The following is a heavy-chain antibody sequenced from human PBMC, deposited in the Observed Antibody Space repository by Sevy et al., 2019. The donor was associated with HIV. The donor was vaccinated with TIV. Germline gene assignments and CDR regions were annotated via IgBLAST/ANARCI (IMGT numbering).Heavy chain of an antibody. CDR3: GRVGHGDYVWYFDP. V-gene: IGHV4-30-4*01. Sequence: SETLSLTCTVSGGSISSGDYYWNWIRLPPGKGLEWLGYSYYSGSTYYNPSLKSGVTISVDTSTNQFSLKLSSVTAADTAVYYCGRVGHGDYVWYFDPWGQGILVTVSS. CDR2: SYYSGST. J-gene: IGHJ5*02. D-gene: IGHD4-17*01. CDR1: GGSISSGDYY.